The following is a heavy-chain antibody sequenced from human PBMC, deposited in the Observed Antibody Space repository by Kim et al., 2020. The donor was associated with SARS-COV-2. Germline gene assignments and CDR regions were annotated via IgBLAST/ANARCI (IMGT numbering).Heavy chain of an antibody. CDR1: GGTFSSYA. V-gene: IGHV1-69*13. D-gene: IGHD2-2*01. J-gene: IGHJ4*02. CDR2: IIPIFGTA. Sequence: SVKVSCKASGGTFSSYAISWVRQAPGQGLEWMGGIIPIFGTANYAQKFQGRVTITADESTSTAYMELSSLRSEDTAVYYCARDAGRCSSTSCYARLGYWGQGTLVTVSS. CDR3: ARDAGRCSSTSCYARLGY.